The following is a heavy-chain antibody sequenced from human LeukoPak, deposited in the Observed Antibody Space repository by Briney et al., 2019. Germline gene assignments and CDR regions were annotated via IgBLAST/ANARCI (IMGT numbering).Heavy chain of an antibody. CDR3: TKYYYDSSGYLYYFDY. Sequence: GGSLRLSCAASGFTFTNAWMSSVRQAPGKGLEWVGRIKSKTDGGTADYAAPVKGRFTISRDDSKNTLYLQMNSLKTEDTAVYYCTKYYYDSSGYLYYFDYWGQGTLVTVSP. J-gene: IGHJ4*02. CDR1: GFTFTNAW. D-gene: IGHD3-22*01. V-gene: IGHV3-15*01. CDR2: IKSKTDGGTA.